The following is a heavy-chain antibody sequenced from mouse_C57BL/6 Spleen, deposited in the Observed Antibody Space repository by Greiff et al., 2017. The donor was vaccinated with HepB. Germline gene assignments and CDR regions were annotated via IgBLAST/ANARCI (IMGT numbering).Heavy chain of an antibody. CDR2: IDPSDSYT. V-gene: IGHV1-50*01. J-gene: IGHJ2*01. CDR3: ARRGLG. Sequence: QVQLKQSGAELVKPGASVKLSCKASGYTFTSYWMQWVKQRPGQGLEWIGEIDPSDSYTNYNQKFKGKATLTVDTSSSTAYMQLSSLTSEDSAVYYCARRGLGWGQGTTLTVSS. CDR1: GYTFTSYW. D-gene: IGHD4-1*01.